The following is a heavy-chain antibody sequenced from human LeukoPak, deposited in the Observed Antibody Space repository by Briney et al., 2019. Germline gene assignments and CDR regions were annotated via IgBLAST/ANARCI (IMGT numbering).Heavy chain of an antibody. D-gene: IGHD3-22*01. V-gene: IGHV3-20*04. CDR2: INWNGGST. J-gene: IGHJ4*02. CDR1: GFTFSSYG. Sequence: GGSLRLSCAASGFTFSSYGMHWVRQAPGKGLEWVSSINWNGGSTGYADSIKGRFTISRDNAKKSLYLQMNSLRVEDTALYYCARAGPDYYDSSGQFDYWGQGTLVTVSS. CDR3: ARAGPDYYDSSGQFDY.